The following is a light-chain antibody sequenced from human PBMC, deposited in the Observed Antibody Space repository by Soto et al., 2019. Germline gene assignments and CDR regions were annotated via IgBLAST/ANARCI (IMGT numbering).Light chain of an antibody. Sequence: QSVLTQPASVSGSPGQSITISCTGSSSDVGGYNYVSWYQQHPGKAPQLLIYEATNRPSGISGRFSASKSGNTASLTISGLQAEDEADYYCSSYSRNTLFVFGPGTKLTVL. CDR1: SSDVGGYNY. V-gene: IGLV2-14*01. J-gene: IGLJ1*01. CDR2: EAT. CDR3: SSYSRNTLFV.